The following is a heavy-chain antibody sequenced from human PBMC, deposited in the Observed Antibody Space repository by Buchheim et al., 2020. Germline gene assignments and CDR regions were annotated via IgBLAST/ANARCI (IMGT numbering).Heavy chain of an antibody. J-gene: IGHJ4*02. CDR1: GFTFSDYY. V-gene: IGHV3-11*01. Sequence: QVHLMESGGGLVKPGGSLRLSCAASGFTFSDYYMSWIRQAPGKGLEWISYISSSSSTIYYADSVKGRFTISRDNAKSSLYLQMNSLRAEDTAVYYCARDIEAYYDYWSGSPLGFWGQGTL. CDR3: ARDIEAYYDYWSGSPLGF. CDR2: ISSSSSTI. D-gene: IGHD3-3*01.